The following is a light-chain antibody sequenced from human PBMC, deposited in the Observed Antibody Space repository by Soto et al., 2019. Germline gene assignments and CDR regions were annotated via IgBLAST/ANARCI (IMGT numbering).Light chain of an antibody. V-gene: IGKV3D-15*01. CDR1: QSVGTN. CDR3: QHYNNWPLT. CDR2: DAS. J-gene: IGKJ1*01. Sequence: EVVMTQSPATLSVSPGKRAILSCWASQSVGTNLAWYQQKPGQPPRLLIYDASSRATGISDTFSGSGSGTDFTLTISRLEPEDFAVYYCQHYNNWPLTFGQGTTVDIK.